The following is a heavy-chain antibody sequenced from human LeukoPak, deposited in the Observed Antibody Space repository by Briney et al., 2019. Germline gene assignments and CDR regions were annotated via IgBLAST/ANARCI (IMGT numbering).Heavy chain of an antibody. Sequence: AGGSLRLSCAASGFTFSSYAMSWVRQAPGKGLEWVSAISGSGGSTYYADSVKGRFTISRDNSKNTLYLQMNSLRAEDTGVYYCANADYDFWSGYNYWGQGTLVTVSS. J-gene: IGHJ4*02. CDR2: ISGSGGST. D-gene: IGHD3-3*01. V-gene: IGHV3-23*01. CDR3: ANADYDFWSGYNY. CDR1: GFTFSSYA.